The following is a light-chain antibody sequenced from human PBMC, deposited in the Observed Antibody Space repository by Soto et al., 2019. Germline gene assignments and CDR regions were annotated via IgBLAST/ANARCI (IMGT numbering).Light chain of an antibody. CDR1: SSNIGAGYD. J-gene: IGLJ3*02. Sequence: QPVLTQPPSVSGAPGQRVTISCTGSSSNIGAGYDVHWYQQLPGTAPKLLIYGNSNRPSGVPDRFSGSKSGTSASLAITGLRAADEADYYCQSYDSSLSVWVFGGGTQLTVL. CDR2: GNS. V-gene: IGLV1-40*01. CDR3: QSYDSSLSVWV.